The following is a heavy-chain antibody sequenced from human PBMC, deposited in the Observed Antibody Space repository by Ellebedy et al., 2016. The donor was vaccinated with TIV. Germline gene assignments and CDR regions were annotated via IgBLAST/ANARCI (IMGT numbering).Heavy chain of an antibody. CDR1: GGTFSTYT. Sequence: AASVKVSCKASGGTFSTYTINWVRQAPGQGLEWMGRIIPIFDTANYAHKFQGRVTITADKSTSTAYMELSSLRSEDTAVYYCARERRYCTNGVCYSNWFDPWGQGTLVTVSS. CDR3: ARERRYCTNGVCYSNWFDP. J-gene: IGHJ5*02. D-gene: IGHD2-8*01. CDR2: IIPIFDTA. V-gene: IGHV1-69*08.